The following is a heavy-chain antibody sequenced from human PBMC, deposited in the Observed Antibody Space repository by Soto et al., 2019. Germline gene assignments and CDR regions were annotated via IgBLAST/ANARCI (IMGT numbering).Heavy chain of an antibody. CDR2: ISGGGGST. CDR3: AKAACSGGSCYSDY. Sequence: EVQLLESGGGLVQPGGSLRLSCAASGFTFSSYAMSWVRQAPGKGLEWVSTISGGGGSTYYADSVKGRFTISRENSKNTLSLQMNSLRAEDTAVYYCAKAACSGGSCYSDYWGQGTLVTVSS. CDR1: GFTFSSYA. D-gene: IGHD2-15*01. V-gene: IGHV3-23*01. J-gene: IGHJ4*02.